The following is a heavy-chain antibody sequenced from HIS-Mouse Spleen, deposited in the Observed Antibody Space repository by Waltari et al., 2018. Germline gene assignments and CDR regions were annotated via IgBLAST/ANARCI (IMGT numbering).Heavy chain of an antibody. CDR2: IKQDGSEK. CDR3: ARESMTGDWVADY. Sequence: EVQLVESGGGLVQPVGSLRLSCAASGFTFSSYWMSWVRQAPGKGLEWGANIKQDGSEKYYVDSVKGRFTISRDNAKNSLYLQMNSLRAEDTAVYYCARESMTGDWVADYWGQGTLVTVSS. D-gene: IGHD7-27*01. J-gene: IGHJ4*02. CDR1: GFTFSSYW. V-gene: IGHV3-7*01.